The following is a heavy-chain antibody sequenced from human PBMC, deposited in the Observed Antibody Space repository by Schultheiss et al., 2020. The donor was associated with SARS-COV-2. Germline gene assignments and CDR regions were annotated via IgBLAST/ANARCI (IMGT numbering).Heavy chain of an antibody. J-gene: IGHJ5*02. V-gene: IGHV1-2*02. CDR3: ASDSGYDYKWFDP. D-gene: IGHD5-12*01. CDR2: INPNSGGT. CDR1: GGTFSSYT. Sequence: ASVKVSCKASGGTFSSYTISWVRQAPGQGLEWMGWINPNSGGTNYAQKFQGRVTMTRDTSISTAYMELSRLRSDDTAVYYCASDSGYDYKWFDPWGQGTLVTVSS.